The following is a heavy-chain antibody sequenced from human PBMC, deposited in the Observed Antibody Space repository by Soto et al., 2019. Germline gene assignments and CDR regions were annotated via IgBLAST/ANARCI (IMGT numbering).Heavy chain of an antibody. CDR3: ATKTGQVIRRYYDSSGYRAGSGLTNPPPQDY. CDR2: ISSSSSYI. CDR1: GFTFSGYS. D-gene: IGHD3-22*01. J-gene: IGHJ4*02. V-gene: IGHV3-21*01. Sequence: GGSLRLSCAASGFTFSGYSMNWVRQAPGKGLEWVSSISSSSSYIYYADSVKGRFTISRDNANNSLYLQMNSLRAEDTAVYYCATKTGQVIRRYYDSSGYRAGSGLTNPPPQDYWGQGTLVTVSS.